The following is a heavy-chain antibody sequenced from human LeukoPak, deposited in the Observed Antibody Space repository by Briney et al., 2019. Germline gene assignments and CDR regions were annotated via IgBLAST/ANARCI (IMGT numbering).Heavy chain of an antibody. D-gene: IGHD6-19*01. CDR2: IIPIFGTA. V-gene: IGHV1-69*13. J-gene: IGHJ4*02. Sequence: SVKVSCKASGGTFSSYAISWVRQAPGQGLEWMGGIIPIFGTANYAQKFQGRVTITADESTSTAYMELSSLRSEDTAAYYCARDYKDSNIAVAGIGRFDYWGQGTLVTVSS. CDR1: GGTFSSYA. CDR3: ARDYKDSNIAVAGIGRFDY.